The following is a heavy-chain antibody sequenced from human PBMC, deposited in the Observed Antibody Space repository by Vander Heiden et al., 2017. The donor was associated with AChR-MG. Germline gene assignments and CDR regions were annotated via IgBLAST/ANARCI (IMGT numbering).Heavy chain of an antibody. CDR3: ATRSETSGAFDY. J-gene: IGHJ4*02. Sequence: EALLVESGGGLVKPAGSLRLSCSASGFNVNKSTMNWVRPAPGKGLGWVSAIGTRAINTFYSDSVRGRFAISRDNTNNSLFLQMNNLRVDDTAVYYCATRSETSGAFDYWGQGVVVTVSS. CDR1: GFNVNKST. V-gene: IGHV3-21*01. CDR2: IGTRAINT. D-gene: IGHD7-27*01.